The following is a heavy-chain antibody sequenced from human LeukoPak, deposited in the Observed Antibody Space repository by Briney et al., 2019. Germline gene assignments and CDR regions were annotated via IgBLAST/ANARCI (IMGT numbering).Heavy chain of an antibody. CDR3: AKDRLSSGWYLSDY. J-gene: IGHJ4*02. V-gene: IGHV3-30*18. CDR1: GFTFSSYG. Sequence: PGRSLRLSCAASGFTFSSYGMHWVRQAPGKGLEWVAVISYDGSNQYYADSVKSRFTISRDNSKNTLYLQMNSLRAEDTAVYYCAKDRLSSGWYLSDYWGQGTLVTVSS. D-gene: IGHD6-19*01. CDR2: ISYDGSNQ.